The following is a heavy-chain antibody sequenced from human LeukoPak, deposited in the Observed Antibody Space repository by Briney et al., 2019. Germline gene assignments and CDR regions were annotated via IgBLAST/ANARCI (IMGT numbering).Heavy chain of an antibody. V-gene: IGHV1-69*13. CDR1: GYTFTSYA. Sequence: SVKVSCKASGYTFTSYAISWVRQAPGQGLEWMGGIIPIFGTANYAQKFQGRVTITADESTSTAYMELSSLRSEDTAVYYCARDLYYDSSGYYFPDAFDIWGQGTMVTVSS. CDR2: IIPIFGTA. CDR3: ARDLYYDSSGYYFPDAFDI. D-gene: IGHD3-22*01. J-gene: IGHJ3*02.